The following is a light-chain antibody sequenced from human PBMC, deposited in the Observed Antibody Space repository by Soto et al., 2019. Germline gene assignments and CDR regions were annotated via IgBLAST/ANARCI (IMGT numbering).Light chain of an antibody. CDR3: QQYISYPFT. V-gene: IGKV1-5*01. Sequence: DIQMTQFPSTLSASVGDRVTITGRASQTTNTWLAWYQQKPGKAPKLLIYDASSLAGGVPSRFSASGSGTEFTLTISSLQPDDLATYYCQQYISYPFTFGQGTKVEIK. CDR2: DAS. J-gene: IGKJ2*01. CDR1: QTTNTW.